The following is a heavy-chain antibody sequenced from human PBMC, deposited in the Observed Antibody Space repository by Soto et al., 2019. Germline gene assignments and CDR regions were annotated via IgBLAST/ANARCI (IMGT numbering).Heavy chain of an antibody. Sequence: SETLSLTCPFSGCYISSYYWSWIRQPPGKGLEWIGYFYYGGSTNYNPSLKSRVTISIDTSKNQFSLKLFSVTAADTAVYYCAGGYSSVAFDVWGQGTMVTVSS. CDR3: AGGYSSVAFDV. CDR2: FYYGGST. CDR1: GCYISSYY. D-gene: IGHD6-19*01. V-gene: IGHV4-59*01. J-gene: IGHJ3*01.